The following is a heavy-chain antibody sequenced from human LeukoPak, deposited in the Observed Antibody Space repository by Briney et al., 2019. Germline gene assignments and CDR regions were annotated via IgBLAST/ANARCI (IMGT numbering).Heavy chain of an antibody. CDR2: IYYSGST. D-gene: IGHD3-16*01. CDR3: ARGGEATYYYYYMDV. Sequence: PSETLSLTCTVSGGSISSYYWSWIRQPPGKGLEWMGYIYYSGSTNYNPSLKSRVTISVDTSKNQFSLKLSSVTAADTAVYYCARGGEATYYYYYMDVWGKGTTVTVSS. J-gene: IGHJ6*03. V-gene: IGHV4-59*01. CDR1: GGSISSYY.